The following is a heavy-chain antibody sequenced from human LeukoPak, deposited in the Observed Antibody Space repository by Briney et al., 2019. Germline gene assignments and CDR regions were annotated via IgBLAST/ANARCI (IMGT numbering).Heavy chain of an antibody. V-gene: IGHV1-69*04. D-gene: IGHD2-21*02. J-gene: IGHJ2*01. CDR1: GGTFSSYA. CDR3: ATEAIVVVTARDYWYFYL. Sequence: SVKVSCKASGGTFSSYAISWVRQAPGQGLEWMGRIIPILGIPNYAQKFQGRVTITADKSTTTAYMELSSLRSEDTAVYYCATEAIVVVTARDYWYFYLWGRGTLVTVSS. CDR2: IIPILGIP.